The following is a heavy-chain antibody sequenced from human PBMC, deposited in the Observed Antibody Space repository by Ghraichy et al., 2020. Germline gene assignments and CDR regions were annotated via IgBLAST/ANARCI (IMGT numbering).Heavy chain of an antibody. J-gene: IGHJ4*02. CDR2: INAGNGNT. V-gene: IGHV1-3*01. CDR3: ARDWGNWGHPGYFDY. D-gene: IGHD7-27*01. CDR1: GYTFTSYA. Sequence: ASVKVSCKASGYTFTSYAMHWVRQAPGQRLEWMGWINAGNGNTKYSQKFQGRVTITRDTSASTAYMELSSLRSEDTAVYYCARDWGNWGHPGYFDYWGQGTLVTVSS.